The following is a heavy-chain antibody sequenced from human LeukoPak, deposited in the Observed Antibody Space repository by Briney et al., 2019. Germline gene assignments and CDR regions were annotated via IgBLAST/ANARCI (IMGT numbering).Heavy chain of an antibody. CDR3: ANDLEQWLFYYFDC. D-gene: IGHD6-19*01. Sequence: PGGSLRLSCAASGFTFSSYAMSWVRQAPGKGLEWVSAIRGSGGSTYYADSVKGRFTISRDNSKNTLYLQVNSLRAEDTAVYYCANDLEQWLFYYFDCWGQGTLVTVSS. V-gene: IGHV3-23*01. J-gene: IGHJ4*02. CDR1: GFTFSSYA. CDR2: IRGSGGST.